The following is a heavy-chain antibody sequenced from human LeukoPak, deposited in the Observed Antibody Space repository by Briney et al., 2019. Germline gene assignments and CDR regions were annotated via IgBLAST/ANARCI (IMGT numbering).Heavy chain of an antibody. J-gene: IGHJ4*02. D-gene: IGHD1-7*01. Sequence: PGGSLRLSCAASGITFSSYGMHCVRQAPGKGLEWVAVISYDGSNKYYADSVKGRFTISRDNSKNTLYLQMNSLRAEDTAVYYYAKYRRRTTAAALDYWGQGTLVTVSS. CDR2: ISYDGSNK. CDR1: GITFSSYG. V-gene: IGHV3-30*18. CDR3: AKYRRRTTAAALDY.